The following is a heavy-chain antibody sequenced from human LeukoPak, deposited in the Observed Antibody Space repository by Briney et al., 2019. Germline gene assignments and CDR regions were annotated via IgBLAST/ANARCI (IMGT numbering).Heavy chain of an antibody. CDR2: ISGSGGST. Sequence: GGSLRLSCAVSGFTVSSNFMTWVRQAPGKGLEWVSAISGSGGSTYYADSVKGRFTISRDNSKNTPYLQMNSLRAEDTAVYYCAKETAGITMIVVAIKGGFDYWGQGTLVTVSS. D-gene: IGHD3-22*01. J-gene: IGHJ4*02. V-gene: IGHV3-23*01. CDR1: GFTVSSNF. CDR3: AKETAGITMIVVAIKGGFDY.